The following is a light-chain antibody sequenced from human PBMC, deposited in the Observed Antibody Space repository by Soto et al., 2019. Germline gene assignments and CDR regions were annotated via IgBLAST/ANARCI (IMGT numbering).Light chain of an antibody. Sequence: EVVMTQSPATLSVSPGERATLSCRASQSVSSNLAWYQQKPGQAPRLLIYGASTRATGIPARFSGSGSGTEFTPTISSLQSEDFAVYYCQQYNNWPPWTFSQGTKVEIK. J-gene: IGKJ1*01. CDR1: QSVSSN. CDR3: QQYNNWPPWT. V-gene: IGKV3-15*01. CDR2: GAS.